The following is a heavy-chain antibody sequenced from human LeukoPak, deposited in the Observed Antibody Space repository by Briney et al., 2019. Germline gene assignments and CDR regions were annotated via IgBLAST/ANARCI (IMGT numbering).Heavy chain of an antibody. V-gene: IGHV4-59*01. Sequence: SETLSLTCIVSGGSISSYYWSWIRQPPGKGLEWIGYIYYSGSTNYNPSLKSRVTISVDTSKNQFSLKLSSVTAADTAVYYCARDNSYGNWFDPWGQGTLVTVSS. CDR3: ARDNSYGNWFDP. D-gene: IGHD5-18*01. CDR1: GGSISSYY. J-gene: IGHJ5*02. CDR2: IYYSGST.